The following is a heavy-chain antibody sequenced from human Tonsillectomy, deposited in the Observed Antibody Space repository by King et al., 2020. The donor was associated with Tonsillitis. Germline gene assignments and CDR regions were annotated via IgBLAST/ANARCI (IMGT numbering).Heavy chain of an antibody. V-gene: IGHV3-7*03. D-gene: IGHD5-18*01. CDR3: ARVDTVMENHYYGMDV. J-gene: IGHJ6*02. Sequence: VQLVESGGGLVQPGGSLRLSCAASGFMFSNYWMSWVRQAPGKGLEWVANIKQDGSEKYHVDSVKGRFSISRDNAKNSLYLQMNSLRVDDTAVYYCARVDTVMENHYYGMDVWGQGTTVAVSS. CDR1: GFMFSNYW. CDR2: IKQDGSEK.